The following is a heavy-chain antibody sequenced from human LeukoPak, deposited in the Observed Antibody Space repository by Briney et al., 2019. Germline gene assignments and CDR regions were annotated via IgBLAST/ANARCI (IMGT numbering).Heavy chain of an antibody. D-gene: IGHD5-12*01. J-gene: IGHJ5*02. CDR2: INPSGGST. Sequence: ASVKVSCKASGYTFTGYYMHWVRQAPGQGLEWMGIINPSGGSTSYAQKFQGRVTMTRDMSTSTVYMELSSLRSEDTAVYYCARDRGYSGYDTRFDPWGQGTLVTVSS. V-gene: IGHV1-46*01. CDR3: ARDRGYSGYDTRFDP. CDR1: GYTFTGYY.